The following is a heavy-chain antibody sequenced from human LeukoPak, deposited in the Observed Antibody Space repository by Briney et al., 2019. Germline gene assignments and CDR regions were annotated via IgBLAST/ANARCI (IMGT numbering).Heavy chain of an antibody. CDR1: KFTFSSYS. J-gene: IGHJ4*02. D-gene: IGHD3-10*01. CDR2: ISSGSSTI. V-gene: IGHV3-48*02. CDR3: ARGFYGSGSYLFDY. Sequence: HTGGSLRLSCAASKFTFSSYSMNWVGPAPGKGLEWVSYISSGSSTIYYADSVKGRFTISRDNAKNSLYLQMNSLRDEDTAVYYCARGFYGSGSYLFDYWGQGTLVTVSS.